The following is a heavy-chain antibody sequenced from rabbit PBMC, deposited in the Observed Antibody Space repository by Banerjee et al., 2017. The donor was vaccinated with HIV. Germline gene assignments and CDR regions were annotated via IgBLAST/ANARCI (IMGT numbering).Heavy chain of an antibody. Sequence: QEQLEESGGDLVKPEGSLTLTCTASGFSFSNKYMMCWVRQAPGKGLEWIACIYTSTDNTYYASWAKGRFTISKTSSTTVTLQMTSQTAADTATYFCAKLLYVGGSDYFHLWGPGTLVTVS. J-gene: IGHJ4*01. CDR3: AKLLYVGGSDYFHL. V-gene: IGHV1S45*01. D-gene: IGHD4-2*01. CDR1: GFSFSNKYM. CDR2: IYTSTDNT.